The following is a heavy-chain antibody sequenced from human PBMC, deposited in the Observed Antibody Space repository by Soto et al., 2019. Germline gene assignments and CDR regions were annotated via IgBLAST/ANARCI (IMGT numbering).Heavy chain of an antibody. V-gene: IGHV4-59*01. D-gene: IGHD2-2*01. Sequence: QVQLQESGPGLVKPSETLSLTCRISGGSISSYYWNWIRQAPGKGLEWIGFISYSGSTNYNPALTSRVTISVDTSKAPISLRLNSVTAADTAVYYCARVQSTSWGYYYDVDVWGQGTTVTVST. CDR3: ARVQSTSWGYYYDVDV. CDR2: ISYSGST. CDR1: GGSISSYY. J-gene: IGHJ6*01.